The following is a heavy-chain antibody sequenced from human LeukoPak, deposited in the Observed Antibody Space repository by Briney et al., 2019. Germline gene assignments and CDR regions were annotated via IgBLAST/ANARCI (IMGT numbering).Heavy chain of an antibody. Sequence: GESLKISCKGSGYSFTSYWIGWVRQMPGKGLEWMGIIYPGDSDTRYSPSFLGQVTISADKSISTAYLQWSSLKASDTAMYYCARRGYYYDSSGYYHHYFDYWGQGTLVTVSS. CDR1: GYSFTSYW. CDR3: ARRGYYYDSSGYYHHYFDY. J-gene: IGHJ4*02. V-gene: IGHV5-51*01. CDR2: IYPGDSDT. D-gene: IGHD3-22*01.